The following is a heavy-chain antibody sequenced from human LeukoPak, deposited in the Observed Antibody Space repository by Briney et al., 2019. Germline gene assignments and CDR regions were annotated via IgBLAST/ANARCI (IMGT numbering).Heavy chain of an antibody. Sequence: GASVKVSCKASGYTFTAYYMHWVRQAPGQGLEWMGRINPNSGGTHYAQKFQGRVIMTRDTSISTAYMELSSLRSDDTAVYYCARDRMGVSSGYYYTFDYWGQGTLVTVSS. V-gene: IGHV1-2*06. D-gene: IGHD3-22*01. CDR1: GYTFTAYY. J-gene: IGHJ4*02. CDR3: ARDRMGVSSGYYYTFDY. CDR2: INPNSGGT.